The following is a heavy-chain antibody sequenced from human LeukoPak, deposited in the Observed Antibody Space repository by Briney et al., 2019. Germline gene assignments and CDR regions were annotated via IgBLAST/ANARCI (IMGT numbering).Heavy chain of an antibody. Sequence: SETLSLTCAVYGGSLSGYYWSWIRQPPGKGLEWVGEINHRESTNYNPPLKSRVTISIDTSKNQFSLKLNSVTAADTAVYYCARGEDGTGDYRPTYFDSWGQGTLVTVSS. J-gene: IGHJ4*02. CDR3: ARGEDGTGDYRPTYFDS. V-gene: IGHV4-34*01. CDR2: INHREST. D-gene: IGHD4-17*01. CDR1: GGSLSGYY.